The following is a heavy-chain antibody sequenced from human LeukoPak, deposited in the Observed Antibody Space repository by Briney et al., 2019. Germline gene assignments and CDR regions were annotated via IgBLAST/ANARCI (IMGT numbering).Heavy chain of an antibody. CDR1: GFTFSSYS. Sequence: GGSLRLSCAASGFTFSSYSMNWVRQAPGKRLEWVSSISSSSSYIYYADSVKGRFTISRDNSKNTLYLQMNSLRAEDTAVYYCASSGWSRFPYYYGMDVWGQGTTVTVSS. CDR3: ASSGWSRFPYYYGMDV. D-gene: IGHD6-19*01. CDR2: ISSSSSYI. V-gene: IGHV3-21*01. J-gene: IGHJ6*02.